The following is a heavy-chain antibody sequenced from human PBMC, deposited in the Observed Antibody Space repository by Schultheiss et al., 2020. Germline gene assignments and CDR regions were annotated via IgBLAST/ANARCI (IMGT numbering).Heavy chain of an antibody. CDR2: LSYDGSNK. V-gene: IGHV3-30*03. Sequence: GGSLRLSCVASGFTVSRSDMHWVRQAPDKGLEWVAVLSYDGSNKYYADSVKGRFTISRHNSKNTLYLQMNSLRAEDTAVYYCARHHDYWGQGTLVTVSS. CDR1: GFTVSRSD. CDR3: ARHHDY. J-gene: IGHJ4*02.